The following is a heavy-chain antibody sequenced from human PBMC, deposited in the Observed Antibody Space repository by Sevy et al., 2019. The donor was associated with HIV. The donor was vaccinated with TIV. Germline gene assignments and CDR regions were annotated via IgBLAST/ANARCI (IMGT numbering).Heavy chain of an antibody. CDR1: GFTFNTHA. Sequence: GGSLRLSCAASGFTFNTHAMTWVRQAPGKGLEWVSTITGPGYNSYYADPVKGRFNISRDNYKNTLHLQMNSLRADDTAIYYCAKALDPALESMLQVVLRKLQGFDVWGQGTKVTVSS. CDR3: AKALDPALESMLQVVLRKLQGFDV. V-gene: IGHV3-23*01. D-gene: IGHD3-22*01. CDR2: ITGPGYNS. J-gene: IGHJ3*01.